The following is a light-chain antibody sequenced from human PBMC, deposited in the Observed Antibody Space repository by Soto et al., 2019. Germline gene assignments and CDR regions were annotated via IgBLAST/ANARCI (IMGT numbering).Light chain of an antibody. CDR3: QQYGSSPPIT. CDR2: GAS. CDR1: QSVSSY. V-gene: IGKV3-20*01. Sequence: EIVLTQSPATLSLSPGERANLSCRASQSVSSYLAWYQQKPGQAPRLLIYGASSRATGIPDRFSGSGSGTDFTLTISRLEPEDFAVYYCQQYGSSPPITFGQGTRLENK. J-gene: IGKJ5*01.